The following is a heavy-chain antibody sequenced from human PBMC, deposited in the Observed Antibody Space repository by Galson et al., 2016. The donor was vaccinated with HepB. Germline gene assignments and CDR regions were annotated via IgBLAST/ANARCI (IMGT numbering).Heavy chain of an antibody. D-gene: IGHD4-23*01. V-gene: IGHV4-61*01. Sequence: ETLSLTCNVSGGSVSSGRHYWTWIRQPPGKGLEWIGYIYFTGSTNYNPSLRSRVTMSLDTSRNQFSLNLTSVTAADTAVYYCAREVVKPPWYFDLWGRGTLVTVSS. CDR3: AREVVKPPWYFDL. CDR1: GGSVSSGRHY. J-gene: IGHJ2*01. CDR2: IYFTGST.